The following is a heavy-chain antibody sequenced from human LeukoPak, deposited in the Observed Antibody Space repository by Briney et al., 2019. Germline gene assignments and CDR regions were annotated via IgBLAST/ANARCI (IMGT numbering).Heavy chain of an antibody. V-gene: IGHV3-30-3*01. CDR2: ISYDGSNK. CDR3: ARDQYGYDSSGYHPFDY. Sequence: GGSLRLSCAASGFTFSSYAMHWVRQAPGKGLEWVGVISYDGSNKYYADSVKGRFTISRDNSKNTLYLQMNSLRAEDTAVYYCARDQYGYDSSGYHPFDYWGQGTLVTVSS. D-gene: IGHD3-22*01. CDR1: GFTFSSYA. J-gene: IGHJ4*02.